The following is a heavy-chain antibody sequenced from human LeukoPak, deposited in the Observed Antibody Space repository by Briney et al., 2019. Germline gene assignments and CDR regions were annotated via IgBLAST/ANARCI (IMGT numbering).Heavy chain of an antibody. V-gene: IGHV1-2*02. Sequence: ASVKVSCKASGGTFSSYAISWVRQAPGQGLEWMGWINPKSGVTKYIQKFQGRVTIVRDTATSTVYMDLSSLTSDDTAVYYCARGWGSLYYFDLWGQGTLVTVSS. CDR2: INPKSGVT. CDR1: GGTFSSYA. CDR3: ARGWGSLYYFDL. D-gene: IGHD3-16*01. J-gene: IGHJ4*02.